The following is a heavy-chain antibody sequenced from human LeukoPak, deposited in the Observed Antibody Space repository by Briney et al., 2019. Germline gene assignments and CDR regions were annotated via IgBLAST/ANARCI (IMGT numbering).Heavy chain of an antibody. Sequence: PGGSLRLSCAASGFTFSSYYMNWVRQAPGKGLEWVSSISSSSHIYYADSVKGRFTISRDNAKNSLYLQMNSLRAEDTAVYYCARSSDYKDYWGQGTLVTVSS. V-gene: IGHV3-69-1*01. CDR2: ISSSSHI. D-gene: IGHD4-11*01. J-gene: IGHJ4*02. CDR3: ARSSDYKDY. CDR1: GFTFSSYY.